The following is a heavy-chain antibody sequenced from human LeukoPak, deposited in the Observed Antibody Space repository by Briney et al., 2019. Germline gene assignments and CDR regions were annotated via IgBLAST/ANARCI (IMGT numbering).Heavy chain of an antibody. D-gene: IGHD3-3*01. CDR2: INAGNGNT. CDR1: GYTFTSYA. J-gene: IGHJ6*02. CDR3: ARDTSGSGYFNYYYYYGMDV. V-gene: IGHV1-3*01. Sequence: ASVKVSCKASGYTFTSYAMHWVRQAPGQRLEWMGWINAGNGNTKYSQKFQGRVTITRDTSASTAYMELSSLRSEDTAVYCCARDTSGSGYFNYYYYYGMDVWGQGTTVTVSS.